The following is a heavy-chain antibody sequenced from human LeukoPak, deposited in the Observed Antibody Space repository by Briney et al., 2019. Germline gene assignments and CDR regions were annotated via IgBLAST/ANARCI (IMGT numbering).Heavy chain of an antibody. D-gene: IGHD5-24*01. V-gene: IGHV4-34*01. CDR3: ARGLGWKVATMGLFYMDV. J-gene: IGHJ6*03. CDR1: GGSFSGYD. CDR2: INHGGDT. Sequence: PSETLSLTCGVYGGSFSGYDWSWVRQPPGKGLELIGEINHGGDTNYNPSLKSRVTISVDTSKKQFSLKVRSVTAADTAVYYCARGLGWKVATMGLFYMDVWGEGTTVTVSS.